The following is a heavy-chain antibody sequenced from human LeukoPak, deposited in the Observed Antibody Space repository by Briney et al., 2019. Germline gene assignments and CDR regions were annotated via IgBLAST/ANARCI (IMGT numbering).Heavy chain of an antibody. J-gene: IGHJ4*02. V-gene: IGHV3-64*01. CDR1: GFTFSSYA. CDR2: ISSNGGST. D-gene: IGHD6-19*01. Sequence: GGSLRLSCAASGFTFSSYAMHWVRQAPGKGLEYVSAISSNGGSTYYANSVKGRFTISRDNSKNTLYLQMGGLRAEDMAVYYCARGPRIAVAGSFGYWGQGTLVTVSS. CDR3: ARGPRIAVAGSFGY.